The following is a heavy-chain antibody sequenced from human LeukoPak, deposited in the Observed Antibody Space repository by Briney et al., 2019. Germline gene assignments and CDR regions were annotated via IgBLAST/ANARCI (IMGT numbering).Heavy chain of an antibody. V-gene: IGHV4-59*05. CDR2: IYYSGST. CDR3: ARHSVMAQMATTRGGYYFDY. Sequence: SETLSLTCTVSGGSISSYYWSWIRQPPGKGLEWIGSIYYSGSTYYNPSLKSRVTISVDTSKNQFSLKLSSVTAADTAVYYCARHSVMAQMATTRGGYYFDYWGQGTLVTVSS. J-gene: IGHJ4*02. CDR1: GGSISSYY. D-gene: IGHD5-24*01.